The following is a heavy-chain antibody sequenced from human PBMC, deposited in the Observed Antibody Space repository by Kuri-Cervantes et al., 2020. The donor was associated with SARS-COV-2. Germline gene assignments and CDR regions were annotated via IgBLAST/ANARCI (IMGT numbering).Heavy chain of an antibody. Sequence: GSLRLSCAVYGGSFSGYYWSWIRQPPGKGLEWIGEINHSGSTYYNPSLKSRVTISVDTSKNQFSLKLSSVTATDTAVYYCARGWGGYCSSTSCYYYYYGMDVWGQGTTVTVSS. CDR1: GGSFSGYY. CDR2: INHSGST. V-gene: IGHV4-34*01. D-gene: IGHD2-2*01. J-gene: IGHJ6*02. CDR3: ARGWGGYCSSTSCYYYYYGMDV.